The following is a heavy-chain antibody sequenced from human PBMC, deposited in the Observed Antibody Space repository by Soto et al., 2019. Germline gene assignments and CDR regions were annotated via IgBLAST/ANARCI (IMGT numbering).Heavy chain of an antibody. CDR1: GFTFSSYA. CDR2: ISGSGGST. Sequence: EVQLLESGGGLVQPGGSLRLSCAASGFTFSSYAMSWVRQAPGKGLEWVSAISGSGGSTYYADSVKGRFTISRDNSKNTLYMQMNSLRAEDTAVYYCAKDRGYRVEQWLVDYWGQGTLVTVSS. J-gene: IGHJ4*02. CDR3: AKDRGYRVEQWLVDY. D-gene: IGHD6-19*01. V-gene: IGHV3-23*01.